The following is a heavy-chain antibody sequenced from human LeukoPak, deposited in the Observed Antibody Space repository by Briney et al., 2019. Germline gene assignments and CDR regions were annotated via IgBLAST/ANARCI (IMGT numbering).Heavy chain of an antibody. Sequence: GGSLRLSCAASGFTFSSYAMSWVRQAPGEGLEWVSVISGSGGSTYYADSVKGRFTISRDNSKNTLYLQMNSLRVEDTAVYYCAKDLARSPRAFDYWGQGTLVTVSS. J-gene: IGHJ4*02. V-gene: IGHV3-23*01. D-gene: IGHD1-14*01. CDR2: ISGSGGST. CDR3: AKDLARSPRAFDY. CDR1: GFTFSSYA.